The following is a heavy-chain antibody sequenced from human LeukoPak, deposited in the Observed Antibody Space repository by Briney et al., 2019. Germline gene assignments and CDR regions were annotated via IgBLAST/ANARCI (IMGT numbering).Heavy chain of an antibody. CDR2: INSGGST. V-gene: IGHV3-53*01. Sequence: GGSLRLSCGASGFSFRDYWMSWVRQAQGKGLEWVSVINSGGSTYYADSVKGRFTISRDISKNTLYLQMNSLRAEDTAVYYCAGGTRYYFDYWGQGTLVTVSS. CDR3: AGGTRYYFDY. D-gene: IGHD6-6*01. CDR1: GFSFRDYW. J-gene: IGHJ4*02.